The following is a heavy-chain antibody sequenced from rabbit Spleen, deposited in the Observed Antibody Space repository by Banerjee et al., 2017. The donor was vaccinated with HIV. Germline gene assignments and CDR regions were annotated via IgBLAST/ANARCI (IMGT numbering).Heavy chain of an antibody. V-gene: IGHV1S45*01. J-gene: IGHJ6*01. CDR3: ARGSATMTLVITGYYLSL. CDR2: IYGGDGYST. D-gene: IGHD2-1*01. CDR1: GIDFRTYYN. Sequence: QQQLEESGGGLVKPGGTLTLTCKASGIDFRTYYNMCWVRQAPGKGPELIACIYGGDGYSTAYASWAKGRFTVSKTSSTTVTLQMTGLTAADTATYFCARGSATMTLVITGYYLSLWGPGTLVTV.